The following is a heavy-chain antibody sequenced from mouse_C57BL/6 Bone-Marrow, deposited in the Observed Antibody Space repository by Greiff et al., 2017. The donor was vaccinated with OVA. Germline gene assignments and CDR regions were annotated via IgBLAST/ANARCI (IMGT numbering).Heavy chain of an antibody. D-gene: IGHD6-1*01. CDR3: ARVPVDY. J-gene: IGHJ2*01. V-gene: IGHV5-4*01. Sequence: EVHLVESGGGLVKPGGSLKLSCAASGFTFSSYAMSWVRQTPEKRLEWVATISDGGSYTYYPDNVKGRFTISRDNAKNNLYLQMSHLKSEDTAMYYCARVPVDYWGQGTTLTVSS. CDR2: ISDGGSYT. CDR1: GFTFSSYA.